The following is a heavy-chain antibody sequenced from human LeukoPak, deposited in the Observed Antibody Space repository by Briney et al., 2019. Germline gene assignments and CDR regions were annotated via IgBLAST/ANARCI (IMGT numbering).Heavy chain of an antibody. CDR2: IYYSGST. D-gene: IGHD1-7*01. V-gene: IGHV4-39*07. J-gene: IGHJ4*02. CDR3: ARVGTTLYFDY. CDR1: GGSISSSSYY. Sequence: SETLSLTCTVSGGSISSSSYYWGWIRQPPGKGLEWIGSIYYSGSTYYNPSLKSRVTISVDTSKNQFSLKLSSVTAADTAVYYSARVGTTLYFDYWGQGTLVTVSS.